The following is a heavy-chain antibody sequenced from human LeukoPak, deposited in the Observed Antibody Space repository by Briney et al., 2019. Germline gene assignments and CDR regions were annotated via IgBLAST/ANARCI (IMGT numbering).Heavy chain of an antibody. V-gene: IGHV3-21*01. CDR3: AFCSGGSCPAMDY. CDR1: GFTFSSYS. D-gene: IGHD2-15*01. Sequence: GGSLRLSCAASGFTFSSYSMNWVRQAPGKGLEWVSSISSSSSYIYYADSVKGRFTISRDNAKNSLYLQMNSLRAEDTAVYYCAFCSGGSCPAMDYRGQGTLVTVSS. J-gene: IGHJ4*02. CDR2: ISSSSSYI.